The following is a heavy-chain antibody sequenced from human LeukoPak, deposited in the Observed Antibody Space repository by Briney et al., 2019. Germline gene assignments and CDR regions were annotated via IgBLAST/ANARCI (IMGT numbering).Heavy chain of an antibody. CDR3: AKDRGDRRATSFDY. CDR2: IYSDGRT. J-gene: IGHJ4*02. V-gene: IGHV3-53*01. D-gene: IGHD2-21*01. CDR1: GFTVSTNY. Sequence: GGSLRLSCAASGFTVSTNYMSWVRQAPGKGLEWVSVIYSDGRTYYADSVKGRFTISRDNSKNTLYLQMNSLRAEDTAVYYCAKDRGDRRATSFDYWGQGTLVPVSS.